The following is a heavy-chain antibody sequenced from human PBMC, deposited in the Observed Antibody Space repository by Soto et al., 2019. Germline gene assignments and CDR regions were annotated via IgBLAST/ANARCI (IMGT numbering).Heavy chain of an antibody. CDR3: ARLSTGAFDI. J-gene: IGHJ3*02. Sequence: SETLSLTCTVSGGSISSYYGSWIRQPPGKGLEWIGYIYYSGSTNYNPSLKSRVTISVDTSKNQFSLKLSSVTAADTAVYYCARLSTGAFDIWGQGTMVTVSS. D-gene: IGHD4-17*01. V-gene: IGHV4-59*01. CDR2: IYYSGST. CDR1: GGSISSYY.